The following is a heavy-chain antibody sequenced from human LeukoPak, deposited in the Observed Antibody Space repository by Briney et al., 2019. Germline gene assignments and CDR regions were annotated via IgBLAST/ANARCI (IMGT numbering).Heavy chain of an antibody. D-gene: IGHD5-18*01. J-gene: IGHJ4*02. CDR2: TNPNTGDT. CDR1: GYTFTGYN. Sequence: ASVKVSCKASGYTFTGYNIHWVRQAPGQGPEWMGWTNPNTGDTTLPQKFQDRVTMTMDTSISTGYMEISRLRSDDTALYYCVRGGHGYGAHWGQGTPVTVSS. CDR3: VRGGHGYGAH. V-gene: IGHV1-2*02.